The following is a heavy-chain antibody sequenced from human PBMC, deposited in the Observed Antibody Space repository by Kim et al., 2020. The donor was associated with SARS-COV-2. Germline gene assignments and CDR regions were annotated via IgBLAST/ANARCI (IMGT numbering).Heavy chain of an antibody. D-gene: IGHD6-6*01. Sequence: GGSLRLSCAASGFTFSSYAMSWVRQAPGKGLEWVSAISGSGGSTYYADSVKGRFTISRDNSKNTLYLQMNSLRAEDTAVYYCAKDPENSIQKGGEGMDVWGQGTTVTVSS. CDR1: GFTFSSYA. V-gene: IGHV3-23*01. CDR3: AKDPENSIQKGGEGMDV. J-gene: IGHJ6*02. CDR2: ISGSGGST.